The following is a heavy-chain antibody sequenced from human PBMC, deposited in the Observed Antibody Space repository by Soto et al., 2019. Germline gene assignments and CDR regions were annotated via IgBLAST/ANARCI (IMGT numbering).Heavy chain of an antibody. V-gene: IGHV1-8*01. D-gene: IGHD3-10*01. CDR1: GYTFTSYD. CDR3: ARSPRNYYALGSYSYFRH. CDR2: MNPNNGNT. Sequence: ASVKVSCKASGYTFTSYDISWVRQATGQGLEWMGWMNPNNGNTDYAPKFQGRVTMTMNTSIGTAYMELSSLRSEDTAVYYCARSPRNYYALGSYSYFRHWGQGTLVTVYS. J-gene: IGHJ1*01.